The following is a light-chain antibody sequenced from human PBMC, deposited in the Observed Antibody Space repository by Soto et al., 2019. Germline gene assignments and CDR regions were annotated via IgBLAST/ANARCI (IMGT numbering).Light chain of an antibody. V-gene: IGKV1-5*03. J-gene: IGKJ4*01. CDR3: QQLNSYPLT. CDR1: QSISLW. CDR2: KAS. Sequence: DIQMTQSPSTLVASVGDKVTITCRASQSISLWLAWYQQKPGRAPKLLIYKASILETGVSSRFSASASGTVFTLTINPLQPEDFATYYCQQLNSYPLTCGGGTKVDIK.